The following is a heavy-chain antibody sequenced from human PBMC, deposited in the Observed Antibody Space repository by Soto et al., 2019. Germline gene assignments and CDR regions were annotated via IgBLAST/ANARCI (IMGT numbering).Heavy chain of an antibody. CDR3: ARVGGYYGSGSYFNYYYYYGMDV. J-gene: IGHJ6*02. CDR2: INAGNGNT. V-gene: IGHV1-3*01. CDR1: GYTFTSYA. D-gene: IGHD3-10*01. Sequence: ASVKVSCKASGYTFTSYAMHWVRQAPGQRLEWMGWINAGNGNTKYSQKFQGRVTITRDTSASTAYMELSSLRSEDTAVYYCARVGGYYGSGSYFNYYYYYGMDVWGQGTTVTVSS.